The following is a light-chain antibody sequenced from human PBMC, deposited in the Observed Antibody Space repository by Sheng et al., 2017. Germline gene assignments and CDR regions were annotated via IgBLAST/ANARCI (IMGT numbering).Light chain of an antibody. CDR1: QSLRSN. CDR3: QQYNGYPWT. J-gene: IGKJ1*01. Sequence: DIVMTQSPATLSLSPGERATLSCRASQSLRSNLAWYQQKPGQAPRLLIYGASTRATGIPARFSGSGSGTEFTLTISSLQSDDFATYYCQQYNGYPWTFGQGTKV. V-gene: IGKV3-15*01. CDR2: GAS.